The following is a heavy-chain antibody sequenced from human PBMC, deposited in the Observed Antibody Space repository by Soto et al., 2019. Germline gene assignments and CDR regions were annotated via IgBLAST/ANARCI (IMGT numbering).Heavy chain of an antibody. Sequence: PGGCLRLSCAACGFSVSSNYMSWVRQAPGKGLEWVSVIYSGGSTYYADSVKGRFTISRDNSKNTLYLQMNSLRAEDTAVYYCARVPYYYDSSGYYGAYDAFDIWGQGTMVTVS. J-gene: IGHJ3*02. V-gene: IGHV3-53*01. CDR1: GFSVSSNY. D-gene: IGHD3-22*01. CDR2: IYSGGST. CDR3: ARVPYYYDSSGYYGAYDAFDI.